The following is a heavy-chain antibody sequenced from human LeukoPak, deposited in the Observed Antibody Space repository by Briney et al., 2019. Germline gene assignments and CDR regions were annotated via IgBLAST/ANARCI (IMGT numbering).Heavy chain of an antibody. J-gene: IGHJ5*02. CDR2: IGTAGDT. V-gene: IGHV3-13*04. D-gene: IGHD3-10*01. CDR3: TRGGTPYGSGGYADP. Sequence: GGSLRLSCAASGFTFSSYDMHWVRQATGKGLEWVSGIGTAGDTYYPGSVKGRFTISRENAKNSLYLQMNSLRAGDTAVYYCTRGGTPYGSGGYADPWGQGTLVTVSS. CDR1: GFTFSSYD.